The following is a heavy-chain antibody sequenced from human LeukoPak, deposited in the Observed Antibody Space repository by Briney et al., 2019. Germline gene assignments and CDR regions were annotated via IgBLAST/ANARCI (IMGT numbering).Heavy chain of an antibody. CDR2: MNPNSGNT. J-gene: IGHJ6*03. Sequence: ASVKVSCKASGYTFTSYDINWVRQATGQGLEWMGWMNPNSGNTGYAQKFQGRVTMTRNTSISTAYMELSSLRSEDTAVYYCARSPIVVVPAAIEHYYYYYMDVWGKGTTVTVSS. D-gene: IGHD2-2*02. CDR1: GYTFTSYD. V-gene: IGHV1-8*01. CDR3: ARSPIVVVPAAIEHYYYYYMDV.